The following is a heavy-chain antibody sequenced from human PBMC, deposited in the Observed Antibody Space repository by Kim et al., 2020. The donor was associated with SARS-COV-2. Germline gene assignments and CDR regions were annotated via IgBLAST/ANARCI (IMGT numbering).Heavy chain of an antibody. J-gene: IGHJ6*03. V-gene: IGHV4-34*01. CDR1: GESFSGFS. CDR2: INQSGST. Sequence: SETLSLTCAVFGESFSGFSWTWIRQSPGKGLEWIGEINQSGSTNYNPSLKSRVTISLDTSKNQFFLKVTSVTAADTAIYYCARGRVGVVPSPVLGLGPFWKYHYMDVWGKRATVTVS. CDR3: ARGRVGVVPSPVLGLGPFWKYHYMDV. D-gene: IGHD3-3*01.